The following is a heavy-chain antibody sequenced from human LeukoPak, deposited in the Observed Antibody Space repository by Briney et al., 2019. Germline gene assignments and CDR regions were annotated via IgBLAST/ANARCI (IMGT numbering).Heavy chain of an antibody. CDR3: ARVDTGLTY. Sequence: GASVKVSCKASGYTFTTFEISWVRQAPGQGLEWMGWVNPNSGDTGYAQQIQGRVNLTRNTAIATAYMELGSLKSEDTAVYYCARVDTGLTYWGQGTLIIVSS. J-gene: IGHJ4*02. D-gene: IGHD2-8*02. CDR1: GYTFTTFE. CDR2: VNPNSGDT. V-gene: IGHV1-8*02.